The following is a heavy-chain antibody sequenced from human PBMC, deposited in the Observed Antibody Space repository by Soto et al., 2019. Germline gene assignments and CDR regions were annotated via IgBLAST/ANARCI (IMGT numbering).Heavy chain of an antibody. V-gene: IGHV4-31*03. D-gene: IGHD6-13*01. CDR1: GGSISSGGYY. CDR2: IYHSGST. J-gene: IGHJ5*02. CDR3: AREAAGLGNGFEP. Sequence: QVQLQESGPGLVKPSQTLSLTCNVSGGSISSGGYYWSWIRQHPGKGLEWIGYIYHSGSTYYNPSLKSRGTISVDPSKNQFSLKLSSVTAADPAVYYCAREAAGLGNGFEPWGQGTLVTVSS.